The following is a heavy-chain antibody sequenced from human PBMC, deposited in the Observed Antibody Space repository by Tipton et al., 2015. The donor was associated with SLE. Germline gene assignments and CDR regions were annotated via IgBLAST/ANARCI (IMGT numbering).Heavy chain of an antibody. J-gene: IGHJ4*02. D-gene: IGHD3-22*01. CDR2: IYTSGST. CDR1: GGSISSGSYY. CDR3: ARELDSPSAL. Sequence: TLSLTCTVSGGSISSGSYYWSWIRQPAGKGLEWIGHIYTSGSTNYNPSLKSRVTISVDTSKNQFSLKLSSVTAADTAVYYCARELDSPSALWGQGTLATVSS. V-gene: IGHV4-61*09.